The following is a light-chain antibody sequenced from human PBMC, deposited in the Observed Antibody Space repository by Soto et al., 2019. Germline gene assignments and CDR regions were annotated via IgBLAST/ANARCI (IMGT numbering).Light chain of an antibody. J-gene: IGLJ1*01. CDR2: EVS. Sequence: QSVLTQPASVSGSPGQSITISCTGTNSDVGGYNFVSWYQQHPGKAPKLMIFEVSNRPSGVSGRFSGSKSGNTASLTISGLQAEGEADYYCSSYTSDRGVFGTGTKVTVL. V-gene: IGLV2-14*01. CDR1: NSDVGGYNF. CDR3: SSYTSDRGV.